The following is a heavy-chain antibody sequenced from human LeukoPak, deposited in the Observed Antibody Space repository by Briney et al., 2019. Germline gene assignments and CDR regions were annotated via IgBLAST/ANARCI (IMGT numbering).Heavy chain of an antibody. J-gene: IGHJ6*04. CDR1: GFTFSDYY. D-gene: IGHD3-10*01. V-gene: IGHV3-11*06. CDR2: ISSSSSYT. CDR3: ARDITMVRGVIINYYYYGMDV. Sequence: GGSLRLSCADSGFTFSDYYMSWIRQAPGKGLEWVSYISSSSSYTNYADSVKGRFTISRDNAKNSLYLQMNSLRAEDTAVYYCARDITMVRGVIINYYYYGMDVWGKGTTVTVSS.